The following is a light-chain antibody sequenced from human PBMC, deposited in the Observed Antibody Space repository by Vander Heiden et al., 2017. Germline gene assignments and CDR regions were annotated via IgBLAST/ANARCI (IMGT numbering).Light chain of an antibody. V-gene: IGKV3-20*01. CDR3: QYYVVSSKWT. CDR1: QSFSTSY. CDR2: EAS. J-gene: IGKJ1*01. Sequence: EIVLTQSPGTLSLSPGERATLSCRTSQSFSTSYLAWYQQKLGQAPRLLIYEASRRATGIPDRFSGSGSGTDFTLTISRLEPEDFAVYYCQYYVVSSKWTFGHGTKVELK.